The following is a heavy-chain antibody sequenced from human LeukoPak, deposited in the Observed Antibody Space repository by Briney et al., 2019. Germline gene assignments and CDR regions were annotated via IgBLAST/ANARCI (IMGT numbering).Heavy chain of an antibody. CDR2: IKSKADGGTT. Sequence: PGGSLRLSCAASGFTFSNAWMSWVRQAPGKGLEWVGRIKSKADGGTTDYAAPVKGRFTISRDDSKNTLYLQMNSLKTEDTAVYYCTTETPQGPIDYWGQGTLVTVSS. CDR3: TTETPQGPIDY. CDR1: GFTFSNAW. J-gene: IGHJ4*02. V-gene: IGHV3-15*01.